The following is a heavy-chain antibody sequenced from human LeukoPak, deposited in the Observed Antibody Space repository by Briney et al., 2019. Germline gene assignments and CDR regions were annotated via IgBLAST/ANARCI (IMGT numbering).Heavy chain of an antibody. CDR1: GFTFSSYG. CDR3: AREGPGYDYVWGSYRSLDY. J-gene: IGHJ4*02. Sequence: PGGSLRLSCAASGFTFSSYGMHWVRQAPGKGLEWVAFIRYDGSNKYYADSVKGRFTISRDNSKNTLYLQMNSLRAEDTAVYYCAREGPGYDYVWGSYRSLDYWGQGTLVTVSS. CDR2: IRYDGSNK. V-gene: IGHV3-30*02. D-gene: IGHD3-16*02.